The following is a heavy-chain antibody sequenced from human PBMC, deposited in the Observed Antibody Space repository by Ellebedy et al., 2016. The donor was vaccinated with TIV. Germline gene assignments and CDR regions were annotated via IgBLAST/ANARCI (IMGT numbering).Heavy chain of an antibody. J-gene: IGHJ4*02. CDR3: ARRYFDS. V-gene: IGHV3-7*03. Sequence: GESLKISCVASGFTFSDYWMSWVRQAPGKGLEWVANIKQDGGEIYYVDSVKGRFTISRDNAKNSLYLQMNGLRAEDTAVYYCARRYFDSWGQGTLVTVSS. CDR2: IKQDGGEI. CDR1: GFTFSDYW.